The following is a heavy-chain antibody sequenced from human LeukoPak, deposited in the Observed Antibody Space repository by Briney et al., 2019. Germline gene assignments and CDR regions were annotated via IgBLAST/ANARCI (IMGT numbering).Heavy chain of an antibody. J-gene: IGHJ6*02. CDR3: ARGHYEMDV. CDR2: ITTGVGAT. CDR1: GFTFSDYY. Sequence: GGSLRLSCAASGFTFSDYYMTWIRQSPQKGLEWISHITTGVGATYYADSVKGRFTISRDNAKKLLYLEMNSLRAEDTAVYYCARGHYEMDVWGLGTTVTVSS. V-gene: IGHV3-11*01.